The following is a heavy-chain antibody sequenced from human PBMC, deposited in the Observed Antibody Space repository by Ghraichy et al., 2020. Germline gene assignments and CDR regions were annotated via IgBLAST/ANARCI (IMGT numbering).Heavy chain of an antibody. J-gene: IGHJ2*01. CDR2: MHYSGRT. V-gene: IGHV4-31*03. CDR3: ARGEGFKVWYFDL. Sequence: SQTLSLTCTVSVGSISSGGYYWSWIRQYPGRGLEWIGYMHYSGRTYYKPSLKSRINMSMDASKSQFSLSLTSVTAADTAVYFCARGEGFKVWYFDLWGRGTLVTVSS. CDR1: VGSISSGGYY.